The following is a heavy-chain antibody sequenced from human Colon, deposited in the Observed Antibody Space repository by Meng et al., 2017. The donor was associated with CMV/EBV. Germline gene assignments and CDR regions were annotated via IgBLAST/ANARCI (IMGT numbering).Heavy chain of an antibody. CDR3: VRDQSEYDNSWFWIY. Sequence: SGFTFNNFFMHWVRQAPGQGLEWVAVINPSGDYTNYAQKFQGRVTVTRDTPTSTVYMEVTSLRSEDTAVYYCVRDQSEYDNSWFWIYWGQGTLVTVSS. V-gene: IGHV1-46*02. CDR2: INPSGDYT. CDR1: GFTFNNFF. J-gene: IGHJ4*02. D-gene: IGHD6-13*01.